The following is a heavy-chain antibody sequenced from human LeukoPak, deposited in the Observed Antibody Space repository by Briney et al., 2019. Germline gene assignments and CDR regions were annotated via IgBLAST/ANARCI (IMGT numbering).Heavy chain of an antibody. Sequence: SETLSLTCSVSGGTISSSSYYWGLIRQPPGRGLEWIGSIYYGGNTHYNPSLKSRVTISVDTSKNQFSLRLSSVTAADTAVYYCARHPRTQSWFGETLHYYYYMDVWGRGTTVTVSS. CDR3: ARHPRTQSWFGETLHYYYYMDV. CDR2: IYYGGNT. D-gene: IGHD3-10*01. V-gene: IGHV4-39*01. J-gene: IGHJ6*03. CDR1: GGTISSSSYY.